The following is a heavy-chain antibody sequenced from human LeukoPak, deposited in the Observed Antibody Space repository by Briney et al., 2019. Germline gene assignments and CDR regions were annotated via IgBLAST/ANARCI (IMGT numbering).Heavy chain of an antibody. V-gene: IGHV3-23*01. J-gene: IGHJ5*02. CDR2: ISGSGGST. CDR3: ARLGYCSGGSCYGTLWFDP. D-gene: IGHD2-15*01. Sequence: GGSLRLSCAASGFTFSSYAMSWVRQAPGKGLEWVSAISGSGGSTYYADSVKGRFTISRDNSKNSLYLQMNSLRAEDTAVYYCARLGYCSGGSCYGTLWFDPWGQGTLVTVSS. CDR1: GFTFSSYA.